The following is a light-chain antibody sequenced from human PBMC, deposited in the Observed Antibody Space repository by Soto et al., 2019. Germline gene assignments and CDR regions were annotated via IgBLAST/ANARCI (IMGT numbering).Light chain of an antibody. CDR3: QQYGSSPLVT. CDR1: QSVSSNY. Sequence: ELVLTQSPGTLSLSPGERATLSCRASQSVSSNYLAWYQQKPGQAPMLLIYGASSRATGIPDRFSGSGSGTDFTLTISRLEPEAFAVYYCQQYGSSPLVTFGQGTRLEIK. J-gene: IGKJ5*01. CDR2: GAS. V-gene: IGKV3-20*01.